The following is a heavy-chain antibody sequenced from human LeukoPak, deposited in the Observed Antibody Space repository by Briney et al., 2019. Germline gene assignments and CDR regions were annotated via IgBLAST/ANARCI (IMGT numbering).Heavy chain of an antibody. CDR3: ARERDDYDDPGPLDY. CDR2: IRYDGSNK. CDR1: GFTFSSYG. J-gene: IGHJ4*02. Sequence: GGSLRLSCAASGFTFSSYGMHWVRQAPGKGLEWVAFIRYDGSNKYYADSVKGRFTISRDNSKNTLYLQMNSLRAGDTAVYYCARERDDYDDPGPLDYWGQGTLVTVSS. V-gene: IGHV3-30*02. D-gene: IGHD4-17*01.